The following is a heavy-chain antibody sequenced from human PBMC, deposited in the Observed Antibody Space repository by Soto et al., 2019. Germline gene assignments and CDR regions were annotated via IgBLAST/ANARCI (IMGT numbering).Heavy chain of an antibody. J-gene: IGHJ4*02. Sequence: PSETLSLTCTVSGGSISSSSYYWGWIRQPPGKGLEWIGSIYYSGSTYYNPSLKSRVTISVDTSKNQFSLKLSSVTAADTAVYYCARPTQDDYGDYGTYYFDYWGQGTLVTVSS. CDR3: ARPTQDDYGDYGTYYFDY. V-gene: IGHV4-39*01. CDR2: IYYSGST. CDR1: GGSISSSSYY. D-gene: IGHD4-17*01.